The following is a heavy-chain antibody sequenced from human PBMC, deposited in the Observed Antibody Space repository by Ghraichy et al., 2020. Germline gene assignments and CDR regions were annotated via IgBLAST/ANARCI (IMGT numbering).Heavy chain of an antibody. D-gene: IGHD6-13*01. J-gene: IGHJ4*02. Sequence: GGSLRLSCAASGFTFSSYSMNWVRQAPGKGLEWVSSISSSSSYIYYADSVKGRFTISRDNAKNSLYLQMNSLRAEDTAVYYCARDLMEGPPAAAGHLGNYWGQGTLVTVSS. CDR2: ISSSSSYI. V-gene: IGHV3-21*01. CDR3: ARDLMEGPPAAAGHLGNY. CDR1: GFTFSSYS.